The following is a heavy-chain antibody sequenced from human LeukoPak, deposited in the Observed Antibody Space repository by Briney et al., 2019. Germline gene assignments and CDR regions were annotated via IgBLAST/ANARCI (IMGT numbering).Heavy chain of an antibody. V-gene: IGHV1-18*01. J-gene: IGHJ4*02. CDR2: ISAYNGNT. CDR3: ARALSYYYDSSGYPYVFDY. D-gene: IGHD3-22*01. Sequence: PGASVKVSCKASGYTFTSYGISWVRQAPEQGLEWMGWISAYNGNTNYAQKLQGRVTMTTDTSTSTAYMELRSLRSDGTAVYYCARALSYYYDSSGYPYVFDYWGQGTLVTVSS. CDR1: GYTFTSYG.